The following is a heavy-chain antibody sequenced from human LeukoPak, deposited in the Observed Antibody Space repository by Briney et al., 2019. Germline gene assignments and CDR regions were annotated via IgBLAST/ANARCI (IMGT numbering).Heavy chain of an antibody. Sequence: PSETLSLTCTVSGGSINSDSYYWSWIRQPAGKGLEWIGRIYLSGSTNYNPSLKSRVTISVDTSKNQFSLKLSSVTAADTAVYYCARELPLDAFEIWGQGTMVTVSS. CDR1: GGSINSDSYY. V-gene: IGHV4-61*02. CDR3: ARELPLDAFEI. CDR2: IYLSGST. J-gene: IGHJ3*02. D-gene: IGHD1-26*01.